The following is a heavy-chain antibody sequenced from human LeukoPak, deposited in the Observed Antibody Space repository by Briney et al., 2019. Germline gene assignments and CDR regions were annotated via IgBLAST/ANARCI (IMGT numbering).Heavy chain of an antibody. CDR1: GYTFTSYD. CDR2: MNPNSGNT. CDR3: ATASWREGHGGAFDI. D-gene: IGHD6-13*01. J-gene: IGHJ3*02. V-gene: IGHV1-8*03. Sequence: GASVKVSCKASGYTFTSYDINWVRQATGQGLEWMGWMNPNSGNTGYAQKFQGRVTITEDTSTDTAYMELSSLRSEDTAVYYCATASWREGHGGAFDIWGQGTMVTVSS.